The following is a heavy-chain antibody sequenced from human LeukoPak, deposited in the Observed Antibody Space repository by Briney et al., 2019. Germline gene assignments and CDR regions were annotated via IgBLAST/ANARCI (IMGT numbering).Heavy chain of an antibody. CDR1: GGSIISSTYY. J-gene: IGHJ3*02. CDR3: ARHSRGYYDSTGYYYGSHAFDI. D-gene: IGHD3-22*01. V-gene: IGHV4-39*01. Sequence: SETLSLTCTVSGGSIISSTYYWGWIRQPPGKGLEWIGSIYYSGTTYYNPSLKSRVTISVDTSRNQFSLKLSSVPAADTAVFHCARHSRGYYDSTGYYYGSHAFDIWGQGTMVTVSS. CDR2: IYYSGTT.